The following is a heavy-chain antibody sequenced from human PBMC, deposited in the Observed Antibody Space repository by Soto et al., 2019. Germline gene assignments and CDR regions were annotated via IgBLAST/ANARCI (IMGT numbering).Heavy chain of an antibody. D-gene: IGHD6-6*01. CDR3: ARAHDQDSSSPYFDY. CDR1: GGSISSSSYY. V-gene: IGHV4-39*01. J-gene: IGHJ4*02. Sequence: SETLSLTCTVSGGSISSSSYYWGWIRQPPGKGLEWIGSIYYSGSTYYNPSLKSRVTISVDTSKNQFSLKLSSVTAADTAVYYCARAHDQDSSSPYFDYWGQGTLVTVSS. CDR2: IYYSGST.